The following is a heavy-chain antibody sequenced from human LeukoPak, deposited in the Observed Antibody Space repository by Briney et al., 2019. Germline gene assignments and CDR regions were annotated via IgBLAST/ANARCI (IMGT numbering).Heavy chain of an antibody. CDR1: GFTFSSYG. D-gene: IGHD3-10*01. CDR2: ISSSSSYI. CDR3: ARGSYGSGSYYNGY. Sequence: GGSLKLSCAASGFTFSSYGMHWVRQAPGKGLEWVSSISSSSSYIYYADSVKGRFTISGDNAKNSLYLQMNSLRAEDTAVYYCARGSYGSGSYYNGYWGQGTLVTVSS. V-gene: IGHV3-21*01. J-gene: IGHJ4*02.